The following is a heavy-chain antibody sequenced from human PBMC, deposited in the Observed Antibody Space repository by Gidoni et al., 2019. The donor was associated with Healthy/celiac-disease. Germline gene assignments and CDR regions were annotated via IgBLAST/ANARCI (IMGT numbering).Heavy chain of an antibody. V-gene: IGHV3-21*01. CDR2: ISSSSSYI. CDR1: GFPFSSYS. Sequence: EVQLVESGGGLVKPGGSLRLSCAASGFPFSSYSMNWVRQAPGKGLEWVSSISSSSSYIYYADSVKGRFTISRDNAKNSLYLQMNSLRAEDTAVYYCARDTSSGWRRHPRNYYYGMDVWGQGTTVTVSS. D-gene: IGHD6-19*01. J-gene: IGHJ6*02. CDR3: ARDTSSGWRRHPRNYYYGMDV.